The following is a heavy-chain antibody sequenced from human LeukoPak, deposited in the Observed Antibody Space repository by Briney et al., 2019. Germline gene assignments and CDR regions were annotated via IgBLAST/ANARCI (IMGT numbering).Heavy chain of an antibody. J-gene: IGHJ4*02. CDR3: ARHGGGGESYTRVFDS. V-gene: IGHV4-59*08. Sequence: SETLSLTCTVSAVSSSPYFWSWIRQPPGQGLEWIGYIYYSGSTNYNPSLESPGNRSVDKSKNQFYRKLSSVNAADTAMYYCARHGGGGESYTRVFDSWGRGKLVTVSS. CDR2: IYYSGST. D-gene: IGHD1-26*01. CDR1: AVSSSPYF.